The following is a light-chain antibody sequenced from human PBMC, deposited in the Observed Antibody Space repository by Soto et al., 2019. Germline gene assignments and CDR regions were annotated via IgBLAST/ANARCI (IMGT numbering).Light chain of an antibody. Sequence: DIQMTQSPSSLSASLGDRVTINCRASQSISRYLNWYQQKQGKAPKXXXYAASSLQSGVPSRFSGSGSGTDGTITISSLQTEDCATYYCQQRYSTTWTFGQGTKVDIK. CDR1: QSISRY. CDR3: QQRYSTTWT. CDR2: AAS. V-gene: IGKV1-39*01. J-gene: IGKJ1*01.